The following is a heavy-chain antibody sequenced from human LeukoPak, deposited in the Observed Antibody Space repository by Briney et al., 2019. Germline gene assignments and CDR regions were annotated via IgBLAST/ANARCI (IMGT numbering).Heavy chain of an antibody. J-gene: IGHJ4*02. D-gene: IGHD5-18*01. CDR2: ISSSSSYI. V-gene: IGHV3-21*01. Sequence: GGSLRLSCAASGFTFSSYSMNWVRQAPGKGLEWVSSISSSSSYIYYADSVKGRFTIARDNAKKSLYLQMNSLRAEDTAVYYCARGYSYGYQVDYWGQGTLVTVSS. CDR3: ARGYSYGYQVDY. CDR1: GFTFSSYS.